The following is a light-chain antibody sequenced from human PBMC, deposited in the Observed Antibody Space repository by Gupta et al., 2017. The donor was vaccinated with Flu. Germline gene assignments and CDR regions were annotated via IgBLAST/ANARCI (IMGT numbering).Light chain of an antibody. CDR2: GAS. Sequence: ERATLSCRASQSVRSSYLAWYQQKPGQAPRLLISGASNRATGIPDRFSGSGSGTDFTLTISRLEPEDFAVYYCQQFTRPLYTFGQGTKLEIK. J-gene: IGKJ2*01. CDR1: QSVRSSY. V-gene: IGKV3-20*01. CDR3: QQFTRPLYT.